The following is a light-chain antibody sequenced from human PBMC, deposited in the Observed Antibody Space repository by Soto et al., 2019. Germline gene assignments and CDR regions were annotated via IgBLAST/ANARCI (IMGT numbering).Light chain of an antibody. Sequence: QAVLTQPPSVSGAPGQRVTIPCTGSSSNIGSFYDVHWYQQLPGTVPKLLIYGDNNRPSGVPDRCSGSKSGTSASLAITGLQPEDEADYYCQSYDNSLSHVVFGGGTKLTVL. CDR3: QSYDNSLSHVV. V-gene: IGLV1-40*01. CDR2: GDN. J-gene: IGLJ2*01. CDR1: SSNIGSFYD.